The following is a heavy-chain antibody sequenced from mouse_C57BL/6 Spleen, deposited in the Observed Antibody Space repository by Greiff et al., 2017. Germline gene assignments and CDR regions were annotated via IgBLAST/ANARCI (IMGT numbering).Heavy chain of an antibody. Sequence: EVKLMESGPGLVKPSQSLSLTCSVTGYSITSGYYWNWIRQFPGNKLEWMGYISYDGSNNYNPSLKNRISITRDTSKNQFFLKLNSVTTEDTATYYCARAGYDVRYFDVWGTGTTVTVSS. CDR2: ISYDGSN. V-gene: IGHV3-6*01. CDR3: ARAGYDVRYFDV. J-gene: IGHJ1*03. CDR1: GYSITSGYY. D-gene: IGHD2-2*01.